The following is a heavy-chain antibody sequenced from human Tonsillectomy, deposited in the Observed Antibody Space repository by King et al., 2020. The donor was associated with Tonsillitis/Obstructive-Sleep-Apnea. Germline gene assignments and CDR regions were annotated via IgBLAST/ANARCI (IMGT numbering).Heavy chain of an antibody. D-gene: IGHD1-26*01. V-gene: IGHV1-3*01. CDR1: GYTFTSYA. Sequence: VQLVQSGAEVKKPGASVKVSCKASGYTFTSYAMHWVRQAPGQRLEWRGGINAGNGNTKYSQKFQGRVTITRDTSASTAYMELSSLRSEDTAVYYCARGGKPGSGLIWGQGTMVTVSS. CDR2: INAGNGNT. J-gene: IGHJ3*02. CDR3: ARGGKPGSGLI.